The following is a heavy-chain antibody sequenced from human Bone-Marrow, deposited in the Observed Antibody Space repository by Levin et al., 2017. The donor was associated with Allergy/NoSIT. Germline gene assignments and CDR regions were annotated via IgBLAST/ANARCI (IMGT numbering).Heavy chain of an antibody. V-gene: IGHV4-30-4*01. CDR2: ISYRGDT. D-gene: IGHD3-10*01. J-gene: IGHJ4*02. Sequence: SQTLSLTCSVSRGSLFGIDYNWSWIRQTPGKGLEWIGSISYRGDTAYSLALKSRVIVSVDTSKNQFSLSLTSLTAADTAVYYCARTIVRAAEYFDVWGQGMLVTVS. CDR3: ARTIVRAAEYFDV. CDR1: RGSLFGIDYN.